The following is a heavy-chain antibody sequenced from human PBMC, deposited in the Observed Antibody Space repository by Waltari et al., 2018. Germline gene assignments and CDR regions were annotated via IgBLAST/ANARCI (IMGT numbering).Heavy chain of an antibody. V-gene: IGHV4-4*02. D-gene: IGHD5-12*01. CDR1: GDSMNTNYW. J-gene: IGHJ4*02. Sequence: QVQLQESGPGLVKPSGTLSLNCSVSGDSMNTNYWWSWVRQAPGKGLEWIGQIHRSGRTHYHPSLESRVATSIDTSKNEFSLEVTSATAADTAVYFCARDRGRGLYRDSWGQGILVTVSP. CDR2: IHRSGRT. CDR3: ARDRGRGLYRDS.